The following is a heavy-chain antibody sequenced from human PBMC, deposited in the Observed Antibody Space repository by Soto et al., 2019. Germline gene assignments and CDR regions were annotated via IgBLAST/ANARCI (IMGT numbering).Heavy chain of an antibody. D-gene: IGHD2-21*02. CDR3: AREMGIRAGTAIPRYYYYYGMDV. Sequence: GGSLRLSCAASGFTFSSYGMHWVRQAPGKGLEWVAVIWYDGSNKYYADSVKGRFTISRDNSKNTLYLQMNSLRAEDTAVYYCAREMGIRAGTAIPRYYYYYGMDVWGQGTTVTVSS. CDR2: IWYDGSNK. CDR1: GFTFSSYG. J-gene: IGHJ6*02. V-gene: IGHV3-33*01.